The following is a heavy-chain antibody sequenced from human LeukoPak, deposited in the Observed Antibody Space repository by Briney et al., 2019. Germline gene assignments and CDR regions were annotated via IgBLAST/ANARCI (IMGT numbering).Heavy chain of an antibody. CDR1: GFTFSSYS. CDR2: IGSSI. V-gene: IGHV3-48*04. D-gene: IGHD5-18*01. CDR3: ARDTAYAFDI. Sequence: GGSLRLSCAASGFTFSSYSMNWVRQAPGKGLEWVSYIGSSIYYADSVKGRFTISRDNAKNSLYLQMNSLRAEDTAVYYCARDTAYAFDIWGQGTMVTVSS. J-gene: IGHJ3*02.